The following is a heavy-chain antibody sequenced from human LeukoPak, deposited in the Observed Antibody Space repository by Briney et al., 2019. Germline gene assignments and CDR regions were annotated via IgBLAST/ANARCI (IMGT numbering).Heavy chain of an antibody. CDR2: ISSSGDTI. D-gene: IGHD3-16*02. CDR3: ARSPSSFDP. V-gene: IGHV3-48*03. J-gene: IGHJ5*02. CDR1: AFTFGDYT. Sequence: GGSLRLSCTASAFTFGDYTMSWVRQAPGKGLEWVSSISSSGDTIDYADSVKGRFTISGDNAKNSLYLQMNSLRAEDTAVYYCARSPSSFDPWGRGALVTVSS.